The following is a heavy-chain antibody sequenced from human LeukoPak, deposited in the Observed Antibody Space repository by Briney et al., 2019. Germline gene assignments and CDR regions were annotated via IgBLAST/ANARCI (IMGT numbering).Heavy chain of an antibody. V-gene: IGHV3-72*01. J-gene: IGHJ3*02. D-gene: IGHD2-2*01. CDR3: VRHRYCSSTSCYGAFDI. Sequence: GGSLRLSCAVSGFTLSDHFLDWVRQAPGEGLEWVGRSRNKANSYTTDYAASVKGRFTFSRDDSKNSLFLQMNSLKTEDTAVYYCVRHRYCSSTSCYGAFDIWGQGTVVTVSS. CDR2: SRNKANSYTT. CDR1: GFTLSDHF.